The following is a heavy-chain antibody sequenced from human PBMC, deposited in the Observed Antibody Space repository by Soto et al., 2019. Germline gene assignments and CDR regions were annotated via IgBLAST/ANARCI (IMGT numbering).Heavy chain of an antibody. D-gene: IGHD1-7*01. Sequence: PSETLSLTCAVYGGSFSGYYWSWIRQPPGKGLEWIGEINHSGSTIYNPSLKSRVTISVDTSKNQFSLKLSSVTAADTAVYYCARGSGLLKYNWKYWLPYGMDVWGQGTTVTVSS. CDR2: INHSGST. CDR1: GGSFSGYY. CDR3: ARGSGLLKYNWKYWLPYGMDV. V-gene: IGHV4-34*01. J-gene: IGHJ6*02.